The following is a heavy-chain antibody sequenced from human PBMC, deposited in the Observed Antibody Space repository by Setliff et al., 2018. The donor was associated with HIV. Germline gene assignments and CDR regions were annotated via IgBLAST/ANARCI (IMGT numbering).Heavy chain of an antibody. Sequence: PGESLKISCVASGLSVGDNYVAWVRLAPGRGLEWVSVIYPGGASFYSDSVKGRFIISRDISANRVYLQMNSLRDDDTAMYYCARDRVISVRGVLRGTFDPWGRGTRVTVSS. CDR3: ARDRVISVRGVLRGTFDP. V-gene: IGHV3-66*01. D-gene: IGHD3-10*01. CDR2: IYPGGAS. CDR1: GLSVGDNY. J-gene: IGHJ5*02.